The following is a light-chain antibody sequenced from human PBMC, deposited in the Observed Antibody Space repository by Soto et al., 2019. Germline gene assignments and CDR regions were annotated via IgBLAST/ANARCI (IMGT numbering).Light chain of an antibody. CDR3: QQSHNWPRT. CDR1: QRVSTF. J-gene: IGKJ1*01. Sequence: EIVLTHSPGTLSLSPGDRATLSCRASQRVSTFLAWYQQRPGQAPRLLISEASNRATGIPARFSGSGSGTDFTLTISSLEPEDFAVYYCQQSHNWPRTFGQGTKVDIK. CDR2: EAS. V-gene: IGKV3-11*01.